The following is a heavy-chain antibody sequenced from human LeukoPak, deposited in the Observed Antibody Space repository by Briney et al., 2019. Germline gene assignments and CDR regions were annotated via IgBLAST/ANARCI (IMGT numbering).Heavy chain of an antibody. CDR3: ARDDVVVVVAATGNFDY. J-gene: IGHJ4*02. CDR1: GYTFTGYY. Sequence: ASVKVSCKASGYTFTGYYMLWVRQAPGQGLEWMGWINPNSGGTNYAQKFQGRVTMTRDTSISTAYMELSRLRSDDTAVYYCARDDVVVVVAATGNFDYWGQGTLVTVSS. V-gene: IGHV1-2*02. CDR2: INPNSGGT. D-gene: IGHD2-15*01.